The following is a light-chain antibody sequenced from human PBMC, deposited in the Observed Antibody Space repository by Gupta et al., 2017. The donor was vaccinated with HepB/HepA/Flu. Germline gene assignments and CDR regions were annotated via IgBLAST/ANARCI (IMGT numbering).Light chain of an antibody. V-gene: IGKV1-5*03. Sequence: DIQMTQSPSTLSASVGDRVTITCRASQSISSWLAWYQQKAGKAPKLLIYKASSLESGVPSRFSGSGSGTEFTLTISRLQPDDFATYYCQQYNSQGTFGQGTKVEIK. CDR3: QQYNSQGT. J-gene: IGKJ1*01. CDR2: KAS. CDR1: QSISSW.